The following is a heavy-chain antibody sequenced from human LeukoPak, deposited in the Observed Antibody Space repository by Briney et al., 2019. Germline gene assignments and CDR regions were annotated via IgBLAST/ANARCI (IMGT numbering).Heavy chain of an antibody. J-gene: IGHJ4*02. D-gene: IGHD3-10*01. Sequence: GGTLRLSCAASGFSFSIYGMSWVRQAPGKGLHWLSAISANGINTYYADSVKGRFTISRDNSKNTLYLHMHSLRADDTALYYCAKDLHGAFDYWGQGILVTVSS. CDR2: ISANGINT. V-gene: IGHV3-23*01. CDR1: GFSFSIYG. CDR3: AKDLHGAFDY.